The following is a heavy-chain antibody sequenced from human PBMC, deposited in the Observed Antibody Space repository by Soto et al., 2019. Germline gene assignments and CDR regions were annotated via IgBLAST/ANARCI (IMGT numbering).Heavy chain of an antibody. CDR2: IYYSGST. CDR1: GGSISSGGYY. D-gene: IGHD3-9*01. Sequence: QVQLQESGPGLVKPSQTLSLTCTVSGGSISSGGYYWSWIRQHPGKGLAWIGYIYYSGSTYYTPSLKSRVTISVDTSKNQFSLKLSSVTAADTAVYYCARDHLPITIFSHWGQGTLVTVSS. J-gene: IGHJ4*02. CDR3: ARDHLPITIFSH. V-gene: IGHV4-31*03.